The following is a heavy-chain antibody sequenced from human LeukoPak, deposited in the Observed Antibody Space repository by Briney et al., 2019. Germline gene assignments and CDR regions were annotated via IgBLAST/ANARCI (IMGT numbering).Heavy chain of an antibody. CDR2: INSDGSST. V-gene: IGHV3-23*02. CDR3: TTRLRYFDWTIYDFDY. D-gene: IGHD3-9*01. Sequence: GGSLRLSCGASGFTFSIYAMSWVRQAPGKGLVWVSRINSDGSSTTYGDSVKGRFTISRDDSKNTLYLQMNSPKTEDTAVYYCTTRLRYFDWTIYDFDYWGQGTLVTVSS. J-gene: IGHJ4*02. CDR1: GFTFSIYA.